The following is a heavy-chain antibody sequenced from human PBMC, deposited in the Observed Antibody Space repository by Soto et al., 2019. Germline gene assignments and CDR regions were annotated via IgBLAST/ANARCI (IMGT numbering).Heavy chain of an antibody. CDR3: ARDRMIAFGGVIGTLGY. CDR1: GYTFTTYT. V-gene: IGHV1-3*01. CDR2: VNAGNGNT. Sequence: QVHLVQSGAEARKPGASVKVSCGASGYTFTTYTIHWVRQAPGQRLERMGWVNAGNGNTKYSQKFQGRVTITRDTSASTVYMELSTLRSEDTAIYYCARDRMIAFGGVIGTLGYWGQGTLVTVSS. D-gene: IGHD3-16*02. J-gene: IGHJ4*02.